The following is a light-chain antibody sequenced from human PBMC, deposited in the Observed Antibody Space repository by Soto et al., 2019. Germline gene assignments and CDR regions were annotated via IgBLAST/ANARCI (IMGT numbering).Light chain of an antibody. J-gene: IGKJ4*01. CDR2: TTS. V-gene: IGKV1-39*01. CDR1: QSISNF. Sequence: DIQMTQSPSSLSASVGDRVTITCRASQSISNFLNWYQQKPGKAPKLLIHTTSSLQSGVPSRFSASGTGTDFTLTISSLQPEDFATYYCQQSYSTPQTFGGGTKGEI. CDR3: QQSYSTPQT.